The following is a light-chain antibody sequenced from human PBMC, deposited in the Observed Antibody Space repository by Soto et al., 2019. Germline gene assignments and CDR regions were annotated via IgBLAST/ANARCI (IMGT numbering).Light chain of an antibody. CDR1: SGTVSSSLY. J-gene: IGLJ3*02. CDR3: VLYMGSGIWV. CDR2: GTN. V-gene: IGLV8-61*01. Sequence: QAVVTQEPSFSVSPGGTVTLTCGWTSGTVSSSLYPSWYQQTPGQAPRTLIYGTNTRSSGVPDRFSGSILGNKAALIITGAQADDESDYYCVLYMGSGIWVFGGGTKVTVL.